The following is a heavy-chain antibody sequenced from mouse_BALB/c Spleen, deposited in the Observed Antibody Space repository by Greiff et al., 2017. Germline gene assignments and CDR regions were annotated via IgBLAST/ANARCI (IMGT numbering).Heavy chain of an antibody. CDR1: GDSITSGY. CDR2: ISYSGST. J-gene: IGHJ3*01. CDR3: ARAPLTTATAWFAY. D-gene: IGHD1-2*01. Sequence: VQLKESGPSLVKPSQTLSLTCSVTGDSITSGYWNWIRKFPGNKLEYMGYISYSGSTYYNPSLKSRISITRDTSKNQYYLQLNSVTTEDTATYYCARAPLTTATAWFAYWGQGTLVTVSA. V-gene: IGHV3-8*02.